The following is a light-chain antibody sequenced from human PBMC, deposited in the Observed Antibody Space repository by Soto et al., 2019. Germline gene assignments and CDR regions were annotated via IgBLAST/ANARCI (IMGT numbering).Light chain of an antibody. Sequence: EIVLTQSPATLSLSPGERATLSCRASQSVSSYLAWYQQKPGQAPRLLIYDASNRATGIPARFSGSGSGTELTLTISSLQPDDFATYYCQQYNSYPITFGQGTRLEIK. CDR3: QQYNSYPIT. V-gene: IGKV3-11*01. J-gene: IGKJ5*01. CDR1: QSVSSY. CDR2: DAS.